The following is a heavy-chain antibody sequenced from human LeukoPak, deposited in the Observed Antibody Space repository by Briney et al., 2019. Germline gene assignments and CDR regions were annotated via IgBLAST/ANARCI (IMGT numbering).Heavy chain of an antibody. CDR1: GDSISSSSSY. CDR2: IYYSGSN. D-gene: IGHD5-24*01. J-gene: IGHJ4*02. CDR3: ARHRSGWLQSSFDY. Sequence: SETLSLTCTVSGDSISSSSSYWGWIRQPPGKGLEWIGGIYYSGSNFDNPALKSRVTISVDTSKDQFSLKLSSVTAADTAVYYCARHRSGWLQSSFDYWGQGTLVTVSS. V-gene: IGHV4-39*01.